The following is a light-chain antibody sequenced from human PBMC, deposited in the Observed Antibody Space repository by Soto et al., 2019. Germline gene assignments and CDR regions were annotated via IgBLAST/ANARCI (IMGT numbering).Light chain of an antibody. V-gene: IGLV2-14*03. J-gene: IGLJ1*01. Sequence: QSALAQPASVSGSPGQSITISCTGTSNDVGHFNYVSWFQQHPGKAPKLLIFDVSNWPSGVSDRFSGSKSGNTASLTISGLQPEDEADYYCTSFTNSNTFVFGSGTKVTDL. CDR1: SNDVGHFNY. CDR3: TSFTNSNTFV. CDR2: DVS.